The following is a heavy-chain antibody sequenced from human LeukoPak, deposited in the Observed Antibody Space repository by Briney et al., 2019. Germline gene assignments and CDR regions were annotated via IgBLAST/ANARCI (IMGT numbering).Heavy chain of an antibody. CDR2: MNPNSGYT. CDR1: GYTFTTYD. Sequence: GASVKVSCKASGYTFTTYDINWVRQATGQGLEWMGWMNPNSGYTGYAQKFQGRVTITRDTSISTAYMEMSSLRSEDTAVYYCARVAGSIDYWGQGTLVTVSS. V-gene: IGHV1-8*03. J-gene: IGHJ4*02. D-gene: IGHD6-19*01. CDR3: ARVAGSIDY.